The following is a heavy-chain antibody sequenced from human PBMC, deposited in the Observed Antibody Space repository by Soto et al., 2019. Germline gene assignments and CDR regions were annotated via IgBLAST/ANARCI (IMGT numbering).Heavy chain of an antibody. V-gene: IGHV4-61*08. CDR3: ARDVIAHHTYSAP. J-gene: IGHJ5*02. Sequence: SETLSLTCTGSGGSIDSGDYYLSWIRQPPGKGLEWIGYVYYSGTTNYNPFLKSRVTFSLDKSKNQFSLKMNSVTAADTAVYSCARDVIAHHTYSAPWRQGHLVTVSS. CDR1: GGSIDSGDYY. CDR2: VYYSGTT. D-gene: IGHD2-15*01.